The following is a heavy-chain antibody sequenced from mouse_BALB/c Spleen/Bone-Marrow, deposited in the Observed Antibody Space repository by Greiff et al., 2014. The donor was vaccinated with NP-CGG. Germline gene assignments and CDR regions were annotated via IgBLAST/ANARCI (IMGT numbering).Heavy chain of an antibody. CDR2: IHPNSGNT. D-gene: IGHD2-14*01. Sequence: QVQLKQSGSVLVRPGASVKLSCKASGYTFTSSWMHWAKQRPGQGLEWIGDIHPNSGNTNYNGKFRGKATLTVDTSSSTAYVDLSSLTSEDSAVYYCARSYRFWYFDVWGAGTTVTVSS. V-gene: IGHV1S130*01. CDR3: ARSYRFWYFDV. CDR1: GYTFTSSW. J-gene: IGHJ1*01.